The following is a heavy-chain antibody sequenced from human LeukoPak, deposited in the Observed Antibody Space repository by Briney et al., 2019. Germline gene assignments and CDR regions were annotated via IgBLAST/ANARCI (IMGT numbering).Heavy chain of an antibody. CDR3: ARDGYYYNGMDV. Sequence: GGSLRLSCAASGFTFSTYAMTWVRQAPGKGLEWVSVISGSGGNTYYTDSVKGRFTISRDNAKNLLYLQMNSLRAEDTAVYYCARDGYYYNGMDVWGQGTTVTVSS. J-gene: IGHJ6*02. CDR1: GFTFSTYA. CDR2: ISGSGGNT. V-gene: IGHV3-21*01.